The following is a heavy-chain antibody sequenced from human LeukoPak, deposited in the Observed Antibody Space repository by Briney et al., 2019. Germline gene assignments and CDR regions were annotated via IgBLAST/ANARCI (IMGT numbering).Heavy chain of an antibody. CDR2: IYSGGST. V-gene: IGHV3-66*02. D-gene: IGHD1-26*01. CDR1: GFTVSSNY. CDR3: ARALDTDLIVGATGGFDP. J-gene: IGHJ5*02. Sequence: PGGSLRLSCALSGFTVSSNYMSWVRQAPGEGLEWVSVIYSGGSTYNAASVKGRFTISRDNSKNTLYLQMYSLRAEDTAAYYCARALDTDLIVGATGGFDPWGQGTLVTVSS.